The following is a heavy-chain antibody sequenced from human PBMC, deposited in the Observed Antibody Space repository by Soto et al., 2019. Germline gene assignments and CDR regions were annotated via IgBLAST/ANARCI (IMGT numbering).Heavy chain of an antibody. CDR3: AIETYGSSWNQSYYFYY. CDR1: GFTFSSYA. J-gene: IGHJ4*02. Sequence: GGSLRLSCAASGFTFSSYAMSWVRQAPGKGLEWVSAISGSGGSTYYADSVKGRFTISRDNSKNTLYLQMNSLRADDTAVYYCAIETYGSSWNQSYYFYYWGQGTLVTVSS. CDR2: ISGSGGST. V-gene: IGHV3-23*01. D-gene: IGHD6-13*01.